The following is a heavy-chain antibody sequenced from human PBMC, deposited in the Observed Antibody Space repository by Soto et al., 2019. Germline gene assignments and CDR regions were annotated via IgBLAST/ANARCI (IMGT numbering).Heavy chain of an antibody. Sequence: NPGGSLRLSCAASGFTFSSYSMNWVRQAPGKGLEWVSSISSSSSYIYYADSVKGRFTISRDNAKNSLYLQMNSLRAEDTAVYYCAREYKRGGSGSWYVPTSRGFGPWGEGTLVTV. CDR1: GFTFSSYS. V-gene: IGHV3-21*01. J-gene: IGHJ5*02. CDR2: ISSSSSYI. D-gene: IGHD6-13*01. CDR3: AREYKRGGSGSWYVPTSRGFGP.